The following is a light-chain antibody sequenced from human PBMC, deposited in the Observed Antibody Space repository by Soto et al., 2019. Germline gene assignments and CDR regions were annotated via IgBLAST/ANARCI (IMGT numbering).Light chain of an antibody. CDR2: AAS. J-gene: IGKJ4*01. CDR1: QTISGY. V-gene: IGKV1-39*01. CDR3: QQSYTTPLT. Sequence: DIQMTQSPSSLSASVGDRVTITCRASQTISGYLNWYQKKTGKAPELLIYAASYLGNGVPSRFSGSGSGTYFTLTISSLQTEDLATYDCQQSYTTPLTFGGGTKGDIK.